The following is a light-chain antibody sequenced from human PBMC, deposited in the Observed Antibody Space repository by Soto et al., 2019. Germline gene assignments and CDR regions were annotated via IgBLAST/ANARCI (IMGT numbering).Light chain of an antibody. CDR1: QSVSGY. CDR3: QQYSSSPIT. V-gene: IGKV3-20*01. Sequence: IVLPQSPVTLSFSPGERATLSCRASQSVSGYVAWYQQKPGQAPRLLIYGASSRATGIPDRFSGGGSGTDFSLTISRLDPEDFAVYYCQQYSSSPITFGQGTRLEIK. J-gene: IGKJ5*01. CDR2: GAS.